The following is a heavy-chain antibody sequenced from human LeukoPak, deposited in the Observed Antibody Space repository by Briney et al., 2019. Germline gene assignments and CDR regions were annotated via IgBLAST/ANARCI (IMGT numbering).Heavy chain of an antibody. Sequence: GGSLRLSCAASGFTFSSYGMHWVRQAPGKGLEWVAVISYDGSNKYYADSMKGRFTISRDNSKNTLYLEANSLRAEDTAVYYCAKDRGDLYDILTGDPADYYYYMDVWGKGTTVTVSS. J-gene: IGHJ6*03. V-gene: IGHV3-30*18. CDR1: GFTFSSYG. CDR3: AKDRGDLYDILTGDPADYYYYMDV. CDR2: ISYDGSNK. D-gene: IGHD3-9*01.